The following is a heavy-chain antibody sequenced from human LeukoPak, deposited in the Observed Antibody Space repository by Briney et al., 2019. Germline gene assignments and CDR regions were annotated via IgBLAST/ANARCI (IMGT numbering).Heavy chain of an antibody. D-gene: IGHD2-2*02. CDR1: GGSFSGYY. V-gene: IGHV4-34*01. CDR3: ARSRDIVVVPAAIPEFDY. CDR2: INHSGST. Sequence: SSETLSLTCAVYGGSFSGYYWSWLRRPPGKGLEWIGDINHSGSTNYNPSLKSRVTISVDTSKNQFSLKLSSVTAADTAVYYCARSRDIVVVPAAIPEFDYWGQGTLVTVSS. J-gene: IGHJ4*02.